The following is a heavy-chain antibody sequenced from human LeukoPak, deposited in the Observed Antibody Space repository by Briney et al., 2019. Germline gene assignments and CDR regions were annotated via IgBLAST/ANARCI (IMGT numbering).Heavy chain of an antibody. D-gene: IGHD1-1*01. Sequence: GGSLRLSCSASGFLLRSHAMHWVRQAPGKGLEYVSRISDNGGSTYYADSVKGRFTISRDNSKNTLYLQMSSLRAVDTAVYYCVKDNEAGGSPFDRWGQGTLVTVSS. CDR2: ISDNGGST. V-gene: IGHV3-64D*06. CDR3: VKDNEAGGSPFDR. J-gene: IGHJ4*02. CDR1: GFLLRSHA.